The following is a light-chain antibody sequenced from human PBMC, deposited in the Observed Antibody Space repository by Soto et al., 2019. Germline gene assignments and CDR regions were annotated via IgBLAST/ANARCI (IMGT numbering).Light chain of an antibody. CDR3: QQGNGFPWT. V-gene: IGKV1-12*02. Sequence: DIQMTQSPSSVSASVGDRVTITCRASQGINSWLAWYQQNAGKAPNLLIYAASSLQSGVPSRFSGSASGTDFTLPINSLQPEDSATYYCQQGNGFPWTFGQGTKVEIK. CDR1: QGINSW. J-gene: IGKJ1*01. CDR2: AAS.